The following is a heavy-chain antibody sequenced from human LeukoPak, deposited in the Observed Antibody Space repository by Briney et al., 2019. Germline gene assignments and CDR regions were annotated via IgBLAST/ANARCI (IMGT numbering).Heavy chain of an antibody. CDR1: GITLSNYG. Sequence: GGSLRLSCAVSGITLSNYGMSWVRQAPGKGLEWVAGISDSGGSTDYADSVKGRFTISRDNPKNTLYLQMNSLRAEDTAVYFCAKRGVVIRVFLVGFHKEAYYFDSWGQGALVTVSS. D-gene: IGHD3-10*01. CDR2: ISDSGGST. CDR3: AKRGVVIRVFLVGFHKEAYYFDS. V-gene: IGHV3-23*01. J-gene: IGHJ4*02.